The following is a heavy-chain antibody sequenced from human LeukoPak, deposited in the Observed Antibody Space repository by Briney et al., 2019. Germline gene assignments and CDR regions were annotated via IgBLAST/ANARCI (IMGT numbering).Heavy chain of an antibody. CDR1: GFTFSSYS. Sequence: GGSLRLSCAVSGFTFSSYSMNWVRQAPGKGLEWVSSISSSTSYIYYADSVKGRFTISRDNAKKSLYLQMNSLRAEDTAVYYCAREGEGWFGEFNYWGQGTLVTVSS. CDR2: ISSSTSYI. J-gene: IGHJ4*02. V-gene: IGHV3-21*01. D-gene: IGHD3-10*01. CDR3: AREGEGWFGEFNY.